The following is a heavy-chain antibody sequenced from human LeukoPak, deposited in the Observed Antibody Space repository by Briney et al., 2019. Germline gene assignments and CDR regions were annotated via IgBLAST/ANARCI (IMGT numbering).Heavy chain of an antibody. V-gene: IGHV3-48*01. J-gene: IGHJ4*02. CDR2: ISSSSSTI. Sequence: GGSLRLSCAASGFTFSSYSMNWVRQAPGKGLEWVSYISSSSSTIYYADSVKGRFTISRDDAKNSLYLQMNSLRAEDTAVYYCARDLSGVTGYTYGRGIDYWGQGTLVTVSS. D-gene: IGHD5-18*01. CDR3: ARDLSGVTGYTYGRGIDY. CDR1: GFTFSSYS.